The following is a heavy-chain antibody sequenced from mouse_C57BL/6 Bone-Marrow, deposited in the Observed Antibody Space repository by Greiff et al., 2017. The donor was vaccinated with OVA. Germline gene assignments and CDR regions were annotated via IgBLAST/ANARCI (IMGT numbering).Heavy chain of an antibody. Sequence: QVQLQQSGAELARPGASVTLSCKASGYTFTSSGLRWVKPRTGQGLAWIGEIYPRSGNTYYNEKFKGKATLTADKSSSTAYMELRSLTSEDSAVYFCARGATVVATDYAMDYWGQGTSVTVSS. D-gene: IGHD1-1*01. CDR2: IYPRSGNT. V-gene: IGHV1-81*01. J-gene: IGHJ4*01. CDR3: ARGATVVATDYAMDY. CDR1: GYTFTSSG.